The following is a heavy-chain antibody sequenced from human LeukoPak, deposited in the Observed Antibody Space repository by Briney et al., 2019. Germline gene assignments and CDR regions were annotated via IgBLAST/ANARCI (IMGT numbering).Heavy chain of an antibody. CDR3: ARVGSSGWSIWGFGGYYFDY. CDR1: GFTFSSYS. CDR2: ISSSSSYI. V-gene: IGHV3-21*01. D-gene: IGHD6-19*01. Sequence: GGSLRLSCAASGFTFSSYSMNWVRQAPGKGLEWVSSISSSSSYIYYADSVKGRFTISRDNAKNSLYLQMNSLRAEDTAVYYCARVGSSGWSIWGFGGYYFDYWGQGTLVTVSS. J-gene: IGHJ4*02.